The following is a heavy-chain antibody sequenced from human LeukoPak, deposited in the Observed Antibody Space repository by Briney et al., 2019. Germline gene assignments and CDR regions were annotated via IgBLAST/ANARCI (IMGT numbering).Heavy chain of an antibody. CDR2: IYSGGST. Sequence: GGSLRLSCAASGFTVSSNYMSWVRQAPGKGLEWVSVIYSGGSTYYADSVKGRFTISRDNSKSTLYLQMNSLRAEDTAVYYCARALCFGVPPPGYWGQETLVPVPS. J-gene: IGHJ4*02. V-gene: IGHV3-66*02. D-gene: IGHD3-10*01. CDR3: ARALCFGVPPPGY. CDR1: GFTVSSNY.